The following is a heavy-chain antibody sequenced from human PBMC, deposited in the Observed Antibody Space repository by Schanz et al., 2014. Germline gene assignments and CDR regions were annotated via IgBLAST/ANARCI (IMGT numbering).Heavy chain of an antibody. CDR3: ARDGEAAADCDY. V-gene: IGHV1-46*03. D-gene: IGHD6-13*01. CDR2: INRSGGST. Sequence: QVQLVQSGAEVKKPGASVKVSCKASGYTFTSYYMHWVRQAPGQGLEWMGIINRSGGSTSYAQKFQGRVTMTRDTSTSSVYMELSSLRSEDTAFYYCARDGEAAADCDYWGQGTLVTVSS. J-gene: IGHJ4*02. CDR1: GYTFTSYY.